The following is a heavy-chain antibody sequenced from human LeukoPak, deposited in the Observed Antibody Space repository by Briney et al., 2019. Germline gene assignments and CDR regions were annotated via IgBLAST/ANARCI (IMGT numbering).Heavy chain of an antibody. CDR3: AIGDRFHLYPSIPFGF. J-gene: IGHJ4*02. Sequence: GGSLRLSCATSGVTFSVSTMSSGRQAPGKGLEWVSTMTGSGDFTYYADSVKGRFTVSRDNSKNTLYLHMSSMRAEDTEISNCAIGDRFHLYPSIPFGFWGQGTLVTVSS. D-gene: IGHD2/OR15-2a*01. V-gene: IGHV3-23*01. CDR1: GVTFSVST. CDR2: MTGSGDFT.